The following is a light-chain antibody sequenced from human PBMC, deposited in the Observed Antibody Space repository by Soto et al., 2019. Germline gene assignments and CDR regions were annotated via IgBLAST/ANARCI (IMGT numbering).Light chain of an antibody. Sequence: QSVLTQPPSASGSPGQSVTISCTGTSSDVGGYNYVSWYQQHPGKVPKLMIYEVTKRPSGISFRFSGSKSGNTASLTISGLQAEDEADYYCSSYTSKSSLIFGGGTKLTVL. CDR2: EVT. V-gene: IGLV2-14*03. CDR3: SSYTSKSSLI. J-gene: IGLJ2*01. CDR1: SSDVGGYNY.